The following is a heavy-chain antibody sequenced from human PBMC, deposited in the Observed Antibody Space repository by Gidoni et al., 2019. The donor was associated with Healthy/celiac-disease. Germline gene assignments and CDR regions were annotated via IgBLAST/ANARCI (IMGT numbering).Heavy chain of an antibody. CDR2: IWYDGSNK. CDR3: ARAEEVGAPPAGYYYYGMDV. J-gene: IGHJ6*02. CDR1: GFTFSSYA. Sequence: QVQLVESGGGVVQPGRSLRLSCAASGFTFSSYAMPWVRQAPGKGLEWVAVIWYDGSNKYYADSVKGRFTISRDNSKNTLYLQMNSLRAEDTAVYYCARAEEVGAPPAGYYYYGMDVWGQGTTVTVSS. D-gene: IGHD1-26*01. V-gene: IGHV3-33*01.